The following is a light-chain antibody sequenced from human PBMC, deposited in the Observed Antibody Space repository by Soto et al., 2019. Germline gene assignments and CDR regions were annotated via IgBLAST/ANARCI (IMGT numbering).Light chain of an antibody. CDR2: GAS. V-gene: IGKV3-15*01. CDR1: QSVSND. Sequence: EIVMTQSPGTLSVSPGERATLSCRASQSVSNDLAWIQQKPGQPPRLLIYGASTRATGIPARFIGSGFGTDFTLTISSLQPRELAVYSCQQNNGWSRTFGQGTKVDIK. CDR3: QQNNGWSRT. J-gene: IGKJ1*01.